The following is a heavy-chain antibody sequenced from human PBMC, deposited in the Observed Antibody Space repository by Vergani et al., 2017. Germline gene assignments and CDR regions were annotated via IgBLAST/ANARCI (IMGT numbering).Heavy chain of an antibody. Sequence: QVQLVQSGAEVKKPGSSVKVSCKASGGTFSSYAISWVRQAPGQGLEWMGRIIPILGIANYAQKFQGRVTITADKSTSTAYMELSSLRSEDTAVYYCARDCSSTSCDRPNYYYYGMDVWGQGTTVTVSS. CDR3: ARDCSSTSCDRPNYYYYGMDV. CDR2: IIPILGIA. CDR1: GGTFSSYA. D-gene: IGHD2-2*01. V-gene: IGHV1-69*04. J-gene: IGHJ6*02.